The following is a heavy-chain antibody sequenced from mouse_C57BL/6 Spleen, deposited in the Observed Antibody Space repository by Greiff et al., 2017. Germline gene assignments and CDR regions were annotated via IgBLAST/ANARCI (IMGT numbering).Heavy chain of an antibody. D-gene: IGHD2-4*01. J-gene: IGHJ4*01. CDR1: GYTFTSYG. Sequence: QVQLQQSGAELARPGASVKLSCKASGYTFTSYGISWVKQRTGQGLEWIGEIYPRSGNTYYNEKFKGKATLTADKSSSTAYMELRSLTSEDSAGYSCARRGDYDLDYYAMDYWGRGTSVTVSS. CDR3: ARRGDYDLDYYAMDY. CDR2: IYPRSGNT. V-gene: IGHV1-81*01.